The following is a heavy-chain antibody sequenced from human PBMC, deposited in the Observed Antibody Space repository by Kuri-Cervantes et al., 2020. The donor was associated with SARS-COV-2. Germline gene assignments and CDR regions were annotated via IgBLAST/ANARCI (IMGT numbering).Heavy chain of an antibody. CDR2: IYYSGST. CDR1: GGSISSYY. CDR3: ARFSANCGGDCSDAFDI. V-gene: IGHV4-59*01. J-gene: IGHJ3*02. D-gene: IGHD2-21*02. Sequence: GSLRLSCSVSGGSISSYYWSWIRQPPGKGLEWIGYIYYSGSTYYNPSLKSRVTISVDSSKNQFSLNLSSVTAADTAVYCCARFSANCGGDCSDAFDIWGQGTMVTVSS.